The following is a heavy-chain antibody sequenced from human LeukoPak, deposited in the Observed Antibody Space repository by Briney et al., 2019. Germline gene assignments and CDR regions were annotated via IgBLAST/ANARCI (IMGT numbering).Heavy chain of an antibody. CDR3: AREGYYGSGSPPSLYFDY. D-gene: IGHD3-10*01. CDR1: GFTFRNYV. Sequence: GGSLRLSCAASGFTFRNYVIHWVRQAPGKGLEWVAVTPSDLNVKLYADSVKGRFTISRDNSRSTLYLQMNSLRPEDTAIYYCAREGYYGSGSPPSLYFDYWGQGTLVTVSS. CDR2: TPSDLNVK. V-gene: IGHV3-30-3*01. J-gene: IGHJ4*02.